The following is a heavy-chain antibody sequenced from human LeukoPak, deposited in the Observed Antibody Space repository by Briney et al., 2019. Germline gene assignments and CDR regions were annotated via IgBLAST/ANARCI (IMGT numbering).Heavy chain of an antibody. D-gene: IGHD2-2*01. V-gene: IGHV3-73*01. CDR3: TRDAVGVPAAGVNWFDP. Sequence: GGSLRLPCAASGLTFSGSAMHLVPQASGEGPEWDGRIITKANSYATAYAASVNGRFTISRDDSKNPAYQQINSRKTVTNAVYYRTRDAVGVPAAGVNWFDPWGQGNLVTASS. CDR1: GLTFSGSA. J-gene: IGHJ5*02. CDR2: IITKANSYAT.